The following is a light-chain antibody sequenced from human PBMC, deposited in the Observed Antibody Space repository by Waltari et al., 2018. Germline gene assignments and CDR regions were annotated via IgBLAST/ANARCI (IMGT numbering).Light chain of an antibody. CDR3: CSYAGRYTWV. J-gene: IGLJ3*02. V-gene: IGLV2-11*01. CDR2: DVS. CDR1: SSAVGGYNY. Sequence: QSALTQPRSVSGSPGQSVTISCTGTSSAVGGYNYVSWFQQHPGKAPKLMIHDVSKRPSGFPDRFSGSKSGNTASLTISGLQADDETDYYCCSYAGRYTWVFGGGTKLTVL.